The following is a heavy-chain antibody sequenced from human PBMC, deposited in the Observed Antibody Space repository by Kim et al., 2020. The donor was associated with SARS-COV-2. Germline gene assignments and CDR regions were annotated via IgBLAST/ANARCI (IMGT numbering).Heavy chain of an antibody. CDR3: ARDFFGQRAMVRGVIIKGSYYGMDV. J-gene: IGHJ6*02. D-gene: IGHD3-10*01. CDR2: TYYRSKWYN. V-gene: IGHV6-1*01. CDR1: GDSVSSNSAA. Sequence: SQTLSLTCAISGDSVSSNSAAWNWIRQSPSRGLEWLGRTYYRSKWYNDYAVSVKSRITINPDTSKNQFSLQLNSVTPEDTAVYYCARDFFGQRAMVRGVIIKGSYYGMDVWCQGTTVTVSS.